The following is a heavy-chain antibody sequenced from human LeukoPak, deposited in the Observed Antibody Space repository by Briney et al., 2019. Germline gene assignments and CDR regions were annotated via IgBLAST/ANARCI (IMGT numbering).Heavy chain of an antibody. Sequence: GGSLRLSCAASGFTFTNYAMNWVRQAPGKGLEWVSGISGSGVTTYYADSVKGRFTISRYNSKDMLYLQMNTLRAEDTAVYYCAKDTVFGEPNWFDPWGQGTLVTVSS. J-gene: IGHJ5*02. CDR2: ISGSGVTT. CDR3: AKDTVFGEPNWFDP. V-gene: IGHV3-23*01. D-gene: IGHD4-17*01. CDR1: GFTFTNYA.